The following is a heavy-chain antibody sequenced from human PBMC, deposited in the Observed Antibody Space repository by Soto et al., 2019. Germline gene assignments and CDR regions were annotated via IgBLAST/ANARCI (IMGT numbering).Heavy chain of an antibody. CDR2: IWYDGSNK. J-gene: IGHJ6*02. CDR1: GFTFSSYG. Sequence: GGSLRLSCAASGFTFSSYGMHWVRQAPGKGLEWVAVIWYDGSNKYYADSVKGRFTISRDNSKNTLYLQMNSLRAEDTAVYYCARGGGHSYGYYYYYGMDVWGQGTTVTVSS. D-gene: IGHD5-18*01. CDR3: ARGGGHSYGYYYYYGMDV. V-gene: IGHV3-33*01.